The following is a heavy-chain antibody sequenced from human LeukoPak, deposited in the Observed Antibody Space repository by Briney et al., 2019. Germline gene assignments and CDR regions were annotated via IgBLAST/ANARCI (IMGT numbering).Heavy chain of an antibody. CDR1: GFTFSSYS. J-gene: IGHJ4*02. CDR3: ARDGEDYYDS. V-gene: IGHV3-21*01. Sequence: GGSLRLSCAASGFTFSSYSMNWVRQAPGKGLEWVSSISSSSSYIYYADSVKGRFTISRDNAKNSLYLQMSSLRAEDTAVYYCARDGEDYYDSWGQGTLVTVSS. CDR2: ISSSSSYI. D-gene: IGHD3-10*01.